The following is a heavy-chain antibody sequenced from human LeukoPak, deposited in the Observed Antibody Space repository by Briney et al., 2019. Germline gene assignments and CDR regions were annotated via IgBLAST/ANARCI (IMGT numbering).Heavy chain of an antibody. CDR2: INHSGST. J-gene: IGHJ4*02. CDR1: GGSISSYY. D-gene: IGHD2-21*01. V-gene: IGHV4-34*01. Sequence: KPSETLSLTCTVSGGSISSYYWSWIRQSPGKGLEWIGEINHSGSTNYNPSLKSRVTISVDTSKNQFSLKLGSVTAADTAVYYCARPLSEVVITLAYWGQGTLVTVSS. CDR3: ARPLSEVVITLAY.